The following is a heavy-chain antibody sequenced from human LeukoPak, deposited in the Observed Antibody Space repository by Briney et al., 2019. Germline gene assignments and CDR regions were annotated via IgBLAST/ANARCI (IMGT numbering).Heavy chain of an antibody. D-gene: IGHD6-13*01. J-gene: IGHJ4*02. Sequence: SCKXSGXTFTSXXXXXVRXXXXQGXXXMGWMNPDSGNTGYAQKFQGRVTMTRNPSISTAYMELSSLTSEDTAVYYCARRIAXXGVGIVYWGQGTLVXVSS. CDR1: GXTFTSXX. V-gene: IGHV1-8*01. CDR3: ARRIAXXGVGIVY. CDR2: MNPDSGNT.